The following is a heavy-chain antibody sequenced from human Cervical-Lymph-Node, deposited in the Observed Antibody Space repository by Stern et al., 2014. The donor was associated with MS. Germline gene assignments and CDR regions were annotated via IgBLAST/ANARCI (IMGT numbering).Heavy chain of an antibody. Sequence: VQLVQSGGDLVQPGRSLRLSCAASGFTFDDYAIHWVRQAPGKGLEWVSSISWNSGTIGYADSVKGRFTISRDNAENSVYLQMNSLRPEDTAFYYCAKDIAVARRGAFDIWGQGTMVTVSS. D-gene: IGHD2-21*01. V-gene: IGHV3-9*01. CDR1: GFTFDDYA. CDR2: ISWNSGTI. CDR3: AKDIAVARRGAFDI. J-gene: IGHJ3*02.